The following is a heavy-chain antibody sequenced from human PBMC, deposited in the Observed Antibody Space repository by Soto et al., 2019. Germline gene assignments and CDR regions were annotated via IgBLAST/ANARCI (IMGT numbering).Heavy chain of an antibody. CDR2: IIPIIGII. D-gene: IGHD3-16*01. CDR1: GGTFSTYT. CDR3: AGHPNSHDDNSHASSYP. V-gene: IGHV1-69*02. Sequence: QVQLVQSGAEVKKPGSSVKVSCKASGGTFSTYTITWVRQAPGQGLEWMGRIIPIIGIINYAQKFQGRVTISADKFTGTAYMAQNRLRSDETAVYYCAGHPNSHDDNSHASSYPWGQGTLVTVSS. J-gene: IGHJ5*02.